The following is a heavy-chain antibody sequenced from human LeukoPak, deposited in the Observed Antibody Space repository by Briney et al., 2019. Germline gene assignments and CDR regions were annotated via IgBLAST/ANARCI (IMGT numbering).Heavy chain of an antibody. J-gene: IGHJ4*02. CDR2: IYYSGST. V-gene: IGHV4-31*03. Sequence: KPSETLSLTCTVSGGSICSGGYYWSWIRQHPGKGLEWIGYIYYSGSTYYNPSLKSRVTISVDTSKNQFSLKLSSVTAADTAVYYCARDKNTNRFDYWGQGTLVTVSS. CDR3: ARDKNTNRFDY. D-gene: IGHD2/OR15-2a*01. CDR1: GGSICSGGYY.